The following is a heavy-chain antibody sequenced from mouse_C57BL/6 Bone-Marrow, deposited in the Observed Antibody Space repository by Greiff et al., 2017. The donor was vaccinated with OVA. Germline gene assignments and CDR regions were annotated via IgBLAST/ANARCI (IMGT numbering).Heavy chain of an antibody. CDR2: IYPGSGST. D-gene: IGHD1-1*01. Sequence: VQLQQPGAELVKPGASVKMSCKASGYTFTSYWITWVKQRPGQGLEWIGDIYPGSGSTNYNEKFKSKATLTVDTSSSTAYMQLSSLSSEDAVVYCGARWSNSSSYRFAYWGQGTLVTVSA. CDR3: ARWSNSSSYRFAY. J-gene: IGHJ3*01. V-gene: IGHV1-55*01. CDR1: GYTFTSYW.